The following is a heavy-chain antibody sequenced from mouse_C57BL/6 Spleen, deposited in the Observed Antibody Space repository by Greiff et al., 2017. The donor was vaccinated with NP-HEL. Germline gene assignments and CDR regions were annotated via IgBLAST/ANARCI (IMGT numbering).Heavy chain of an antibody. D-gene: IGHD1-1*01. CDR2: IYPGDGDT. V-gene: IGHV1-82*01. J-gene: IGHJ3*01. Sequence: QVQLQQSGPELVKPGASVKISCKASGYAFSSSWMNWVKQRPGKGLEWIGRIYPGDGDTNYNGKFKGKATLTAYKSSSTAYMQLSSLTSEDAAVYFCARAGGSSLFAYWGQGTLVTVSA. CDR3: ARAGGSSLFAY. CDR1: GYAFSSSW.